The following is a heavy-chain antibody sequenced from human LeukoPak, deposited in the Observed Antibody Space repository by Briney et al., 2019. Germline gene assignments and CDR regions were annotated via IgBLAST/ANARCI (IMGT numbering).Heavy chain of an antibody. J-gene: IGHJ4*02. CDR3: ACRVGWQGPPPDN. V-gene: IGHV3-23*01. CDR2: ISGGGGST. D-gene: IGHD2-15*01. CDR1: GFTFSSYV. Sequence: PGGSLRLSCAASGFTFSSYVMSWVRQAPGKGPEWVSGISGGGGSTYYADSVKGRFTISRDNSKNTLYLQMSSLRAEDTAVYYCACRVGWQGPPPDNWGQGTLVTVSS.